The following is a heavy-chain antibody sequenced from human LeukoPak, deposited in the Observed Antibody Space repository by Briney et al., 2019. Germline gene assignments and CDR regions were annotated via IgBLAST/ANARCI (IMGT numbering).Heavy chain of an antibody. CDR1: GGSITSSSYY. V-gene: IGHV4-39*07. D-gene: IGHD3-10*01. CDR2: IYYSGST. CDR3: ARENGMVRDLDY. Sequence: SETLSLTCTVSGGSITSSSYYWGWIRQPPGKGLEWIGSIYYSGSTYYNPSLKSRVTISVDTSKNQFSLKLSSVTAADTAVYYCARENGMVRDLDYWGQGTLVTVSS. J-gene: IGHJ4*02.